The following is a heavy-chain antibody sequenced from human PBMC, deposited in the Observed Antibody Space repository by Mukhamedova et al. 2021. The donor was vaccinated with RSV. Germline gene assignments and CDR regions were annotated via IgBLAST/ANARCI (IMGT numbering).Heavy chain of an antibody. CDR3: ARSPRSRKYDFWSGFYFDY. Sequence: AEYMGGRFTISRDNSRNTMYVQMNFVRSEDSAVYYCARSPRSRKYDFWSGFYFDYWGQGTLVTVSS. J-gene: IGHJ4*02. D-gene: IGHD3-3*01. V-gene: IGHV3-30*01.